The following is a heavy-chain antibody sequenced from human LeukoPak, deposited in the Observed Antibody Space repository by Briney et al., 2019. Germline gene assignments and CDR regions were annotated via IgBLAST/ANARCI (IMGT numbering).Heavy chain of an antibody. D-gene: IGHD2-2*02. V-gene: IGHV1-2*02. Sequence: ASVTVSCKASGYTFTGNYMHWVRQAPGQGLEWMGWINPNSGGTNYAQKFQGRVTMTTETSISTAYMELSRLRSDDTAVYYCARVPRRVVVPAAILFDPWGQGTLVTVSS. CDR3: ARVPRRVVVPAAILFDP. CDR1: GYTFTGNY. J-gene: IGHJ5*02. CDR2: INPNSGGT.